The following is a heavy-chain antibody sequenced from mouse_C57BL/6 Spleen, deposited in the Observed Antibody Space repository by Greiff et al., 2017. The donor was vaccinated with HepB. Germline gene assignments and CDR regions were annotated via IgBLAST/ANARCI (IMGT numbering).Heavy chain of an antibody. J-gene: IGHJ3*01. CDR1: GYSFTDYN. Sequence: EVQLQQSGPELVKPGASVKIPCKASGYSFTDYNMDWVKQSHGKSLEWIGDINPNNGGTIYNQKFKGKATLTVDKSSSTAYMELRSLTSEDTAVYYCARRAIYYGNYVGFAYWGQGTLVTVSA. CDR3: ARRAIYYGNYVGFAY. CDR2: INPNNGGT. V-gene: IGHV1-18*01. D-gene: IGHD2-1*01.